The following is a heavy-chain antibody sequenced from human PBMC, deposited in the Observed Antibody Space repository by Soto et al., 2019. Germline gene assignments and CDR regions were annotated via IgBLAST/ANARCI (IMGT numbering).Heavy chain of an antibody. CDR2: SSAYNGNT. Sequence: QVQLVQSGAEVKKPGASVKVSCKASGYTFTSYGISWVRQAPGQGLEWMGWSSAYNGNTNYAQKLQGKITRATGAATITDYMELRRLRSDATAVYYWARVDGGFFVWLSHVWFDPWGQGTLVTVSS. CDR1: GYTFTSYG. V-gene: IGHV1-18*01. J-gene: IGHJ5*02. CDR3: ARVDGGFFVWLSHVWFDP. D-gene: IGHD3-9*01.